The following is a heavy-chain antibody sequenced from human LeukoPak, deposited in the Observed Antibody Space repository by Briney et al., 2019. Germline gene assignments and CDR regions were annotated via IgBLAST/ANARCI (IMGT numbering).Heavy chain of an antibody. Sequence: SETLSLTWAVYGGSFSGYYWSWIRQPPGKGLEWIGEINHSGSTNYNPSLKSRVTISVDTSKNQFSLKLSSVTAADTAVYYCARDSYGTSPDYWGQGTLVTVSS. D-gene: IGHD1-7*01. CDR1: GGSFSGYY. CDR2: INHSGST. CDR3: ARDSYGTSPDY. V-gene: IGHV4-34*01. J-gene: IGHJ4*02.